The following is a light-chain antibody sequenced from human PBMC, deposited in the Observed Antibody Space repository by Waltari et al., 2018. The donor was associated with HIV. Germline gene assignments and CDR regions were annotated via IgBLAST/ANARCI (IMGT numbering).Light chain of an antibody. V-gene: IGLV1-44*01. CDR3: AAWDDNLNGL. CDR2: YHN. CDR1: RSNIGTNV. J-gene: IGLJ2*01. Sequence: QSVLTQPPSASGTPGQRVTISCSGRRSNIGTNVVNWYQQLPGSAPNHLIAYHNPLPSGDPDRCSGSKSVTSASLAISGLQSEDEADYYCAAWDDNLNGLFGGGTKLTVL.